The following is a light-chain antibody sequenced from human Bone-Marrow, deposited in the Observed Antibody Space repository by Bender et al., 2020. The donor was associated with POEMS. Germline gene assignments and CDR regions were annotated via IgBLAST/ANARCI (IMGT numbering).Light chain of an antibody. CDR3: SSYTSSGSVV. CDR1: NRDIGNYNY. Sequence: QSALTQPASVSGSPGQSITISCTGTNRDIGNYNYVSWYQQHAGSAPKLIIYDVSSRPSGVSNRFSGSKSGNTASLTISGLRPEDDADYYCSSYTSSGSVVFGGGTKLPVL. CDR2: DVS. V-gene: IGLV2-14*03. J-gene: IGLJ2*01.